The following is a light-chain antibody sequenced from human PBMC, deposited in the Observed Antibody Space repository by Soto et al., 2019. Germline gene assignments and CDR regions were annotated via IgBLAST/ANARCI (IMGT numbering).Light chain of an antibody. CDR2: KAS. J-gene: IGKJ1*01. CDR1: QSISSW. Sequence: DIQMTQSPSTLSASVGDRVNITCRASQSISSWLAWYQQKPGTAPNLLIYKASTLQSGVPSRFSGSGSGTVFTLTISSLHPDDSATYYCQQYNDNWTFGQGTKVEIK. CDR3: QQYNDNWT. V-gene: IGKV1-5*03.